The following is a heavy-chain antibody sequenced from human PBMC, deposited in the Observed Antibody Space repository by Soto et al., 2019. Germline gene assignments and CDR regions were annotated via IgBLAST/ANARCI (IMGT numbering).Heavy chain of an antibody. CDR1: GVSISSGGYS. Sequence: PSETLSLTCAVSGVSISSGGYSWTWIRQPPGKGLEWIGYIYHGASTYYNPSLKSRVTISVDRSKNQFSLKLSSVTAADTAVYYCARGPPFGYWGQGTLVTVSS. CDR2: IYHGAST. D-gene: IGHD3-10*01. J-gene: IGHJ4*02. V-gene: IGHV4-30-2*01. CDR3: ARGPPFGY.